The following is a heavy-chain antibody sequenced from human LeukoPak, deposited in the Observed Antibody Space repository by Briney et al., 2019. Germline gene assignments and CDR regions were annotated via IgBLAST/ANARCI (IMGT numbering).Heavy chain of an antibody. CDR1: GGSISSSSYY. CDR2: IYYSGST. V-gene: IGHV4-39*07. Sequence: PSETLSLTCTASGGSISSSSYYWGWIRQPPGKGLEWIGSIYYSGSTYYNPSLKSRVTISVDTSKNQFSLKLSSVTAADTAVYYCAREKGGYGRDDAFDIWGQGTMVTVSS. CDR3: AREKGGYGRDDAFDI. D-gene: IGHD3-22*01. J-gene: IGHJ3*02.